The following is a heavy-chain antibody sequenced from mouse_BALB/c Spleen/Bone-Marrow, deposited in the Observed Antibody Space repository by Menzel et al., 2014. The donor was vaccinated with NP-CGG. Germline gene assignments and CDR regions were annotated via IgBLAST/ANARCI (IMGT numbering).Heavy chain of an antibody. CDR1: GYTFTSYW. Sequence: QVQLQQSGAELARPGASVKLSCKASGYTFTSYWMQWVKQRPGQGLEWIGTIYPGDGDARYTQKFKGKATLTADKSSSTAYMQLSSLASEDSAVYYCARNYYYASGWSAMDYWGQGTSVTVSS. J-gene: IGHJ4*01. CDR2: IYPGDGDA. CDR3: ARNYYYASGWSAMDY. V-gene: IGHV1-87*01. D-gene: IGHD1-1*01.